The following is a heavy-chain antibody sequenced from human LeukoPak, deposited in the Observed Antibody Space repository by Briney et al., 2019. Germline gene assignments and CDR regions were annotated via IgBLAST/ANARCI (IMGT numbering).Heavy chain of an antibody. CDR2: TYSGGNT. J-gene: IGHJ5*02. CDR1: GFTVSSNY. V-gene: IGHV3-66*02. CDR3: ARTGDSSGGFDP. D-gene: IGHD3-22*01. Sequence: GGSLRLSCAASGFTVSSNYMNWVRQAPGKGLEWVSVTYSGGNTYYADSVKGRFTISRDNSKNTLYLQMNSLRAEDTAVYYCARTGDSSGGFDPWGQGTLVTVSS.